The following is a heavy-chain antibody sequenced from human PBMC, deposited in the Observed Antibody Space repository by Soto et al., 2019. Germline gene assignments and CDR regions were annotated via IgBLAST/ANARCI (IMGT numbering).Heavy chain of an antibody. V-gene: IGHV3-48*03. CDR2: IYNSGSTM. Sequence: EVQLVESGGGLVQPGGSLRLSCAASGFTFSAFEMNWVRQAPGKGLEWLSYIYNSGSTMTYADSVKGRFAIPRDNAKNSLYLEMYSLRAEDTAVYYCARESGGTGLDVWGQGTTVTVSS. CDR3: ARESGGTGLDV. D-gene: IGHD1-1*01. CDR1: GFTFSAFE. J-gene: IGHJ6*02.